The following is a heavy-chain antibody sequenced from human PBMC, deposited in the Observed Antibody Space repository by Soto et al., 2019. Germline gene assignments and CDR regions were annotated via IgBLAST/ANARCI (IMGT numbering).Heavy chain of an antibody. D-gene: IGHD3-10*01. CDR1: GFTFSNYG. CDR3: AGPSYGSPYCYGMDV. CDR2: IWYDGSNK. Sequence: QVQLVESGGGVVQPGGSLRLSCAASGFTFSNYGMHWVRQAPGKGLEGVAVIWYDGSNKYYGDYVKGRFTISRDNSKNTLYLQINSVRAEGTAVYYCAGPSYGSPYCYGMDVWGQGTTVTVSS. V-gene: IGHV3-33*01. J-gene: IGHJ6*02.